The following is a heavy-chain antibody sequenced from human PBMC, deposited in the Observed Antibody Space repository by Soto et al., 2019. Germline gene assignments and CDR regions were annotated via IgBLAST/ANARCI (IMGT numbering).Heavy chain of an antibody. Sequence: SQTLSLTCAISGDSVSSNSAAWHWIRQSPSRGLEWLGRTYYRSKWYNEYALSVKSRITINPDTSENHFSLQMNSVTPEDTAMYYCARHFGSGWFLYYFDYWGQGTQVTVSS. V-gene: IGHV6-1*01. CDR2: TYYRSKWYN. D-gene: IGHD6-19*01. CDR3: ARHFGSGWFLYYFDY. CDR1: GDSVSSNSAA. J-gene: IGHJ4*02.